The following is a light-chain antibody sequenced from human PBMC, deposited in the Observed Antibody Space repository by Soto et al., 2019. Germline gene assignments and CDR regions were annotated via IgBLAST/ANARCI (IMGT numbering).Light chain of an antibody. J-gene: IGKJ1*01. V-gene: IGKV3-20*01. CDR1: QSVSSNY. CDR2: GAS. Sequence: EIVLTQSPGTLSLSPGERATLSCMASQSVSSNYLAWYQQKPGQAPRVLIYGASSRTTGIPDRFSGSGSGTDFTLTISRLEPEDFAVYYCQQYHNSPLTFDQGTKVDIK. CDR3: QQYHNSPLT.